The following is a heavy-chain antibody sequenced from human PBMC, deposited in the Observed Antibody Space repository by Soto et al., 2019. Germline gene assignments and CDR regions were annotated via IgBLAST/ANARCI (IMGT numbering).Heavy chain of an antibody. Sequence: QVQLVESGGGVVQPGRSLRLSCAASGFTFSSYAMHWVRQAPGKGLEWVAVISYDGSNKYYADSVKGRFTISRDNSKNTLYLQMNNLGAEDTAVYYCARELTTVTTAGTVWGQGTLVTVSS. V-gene: IGHV3-30-3*01. CDR1: GFTFSSYA. CDR2: ISYDGSNK. D-gene: IGHD4-4*01. J-gene: IGHJ4*02. CDR3: ARELTTVTTAGTV.